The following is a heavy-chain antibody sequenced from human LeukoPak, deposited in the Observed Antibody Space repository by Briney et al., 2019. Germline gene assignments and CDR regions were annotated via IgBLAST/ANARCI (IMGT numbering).Heavy chain of an antibody. Sequence: SETLSLTCTVSGDSISSSSYYWGWIRQPPGKGLEWIGSIYYSGSTYYNPSLKSRVTISVDTSKNQFSLKLSSVTAADTAVYYCARWALDAFDIWGQGTMVTVSS. CDR3: ARWALDAFDI. J-gene: IGHJ3*02. D-gene: IGHD1-26*01. CDR1: GDSISSSSYY. V-gene: IGHV4-39*01. CDR2: IYYSGST.